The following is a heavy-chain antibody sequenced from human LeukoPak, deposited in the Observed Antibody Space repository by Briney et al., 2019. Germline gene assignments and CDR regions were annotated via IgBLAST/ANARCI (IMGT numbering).Heavy chain of an antibody. CDR1: GFTFSSHD. Sequence: GGSLRLSCAASGFTFSSHDMHWVRQATGKGLEWVSAIGTAGDTYYPGSVKGRFTISRENAKNSLYLQMNSLRAGDTAVYYCARGYVDTAGEDYFDYWGQGTLVTVSS. CDR3: ARGYVDTAGEDYFDY. J-gene: IGHJ4*02. V-gene: IGHV3-13*01. CDR2: IGTAGDT. D-gene: IGHD5-18*01.